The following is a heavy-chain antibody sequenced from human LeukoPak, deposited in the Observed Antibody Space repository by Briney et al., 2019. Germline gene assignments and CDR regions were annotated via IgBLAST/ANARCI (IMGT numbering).Heavy chain of an antibody. J-gene: IGHJ4*02. CDR2: ISSSSYI. CDR1: GFTFSSYS. V-gene: IGHV3-21*01. CDR3: ARDPWDY. Sequence: GGSLRLXCAASGFTFSSYSMNWVRQAPGKGLEWVSSISSSSYIYYADSVKGRFTISRDNAKNSLYLQMNSLRAEDTAVYYCARDPWDYWGQGTLVTVSS.